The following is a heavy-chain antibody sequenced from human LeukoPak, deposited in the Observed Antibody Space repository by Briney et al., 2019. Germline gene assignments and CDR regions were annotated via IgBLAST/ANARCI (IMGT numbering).Heavy chain of an antibody. Sequence: PGGSLRLSCAASGFTFSSYAMHWVRQAPGKGLEWVAVISYDGSNKYYADSVKGRFTISRDNSKNTLYLQMNSLRAEDTAVYYCASPAEPYYYDSSGPFDYWGQGTLVTVSS. CDR1: GFTFSSYA. CDR3: ASPAEPYYYDSSGPFDY. V-gene: IGHV3-30-3*01. J-gene: IGHJ4*02. CDR2: ISYDGSNK. D-gene: IGHD3-22*01.